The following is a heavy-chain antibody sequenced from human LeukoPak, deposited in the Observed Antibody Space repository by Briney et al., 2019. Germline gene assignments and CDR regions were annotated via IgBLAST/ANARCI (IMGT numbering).Heavy chain of an antibody. Sequence: PSETLSLIYSVSGGLISISTHYWGWIRQTPGKGLEWIGSVFYSGTTYFNPSFNSRLTISIDTSKNQFSLKLRSVTAADTAVYYCARSVRRGFNFDYWGQGTLVIVSS. D-gene: IGHD5-12*01. V-gene: IGHV4-39*01. J-gene: IGHJ4*02. CDR1: GGLISISTHY. CDR2: VFYSGTT. CDR3: ARSVRRGFNFDY.